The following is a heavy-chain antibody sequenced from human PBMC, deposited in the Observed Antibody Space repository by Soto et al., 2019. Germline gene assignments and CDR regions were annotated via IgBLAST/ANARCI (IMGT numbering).Heavy chain of an antibody. Sequence: EVQLVESGGGLVKPGGSLRLSCATYGFTFNSAWMSWVRQTPGKGLEWVGRLKGKSVGGTTDHAAPVTGRFIISSDDSKNMLYLKMNSLKIEDTAVYYCTTEYGYSSGQNDNWGQGTLVTVSS. D-gene: IGHD6-19*01. V-gene: IGHV3-15*07. CDR3: TTEYGYSSGQNDN. CDR2: LKGKSVGGTT. J-gene: IGHJ4*02. CDR1: GFTFNSAW.